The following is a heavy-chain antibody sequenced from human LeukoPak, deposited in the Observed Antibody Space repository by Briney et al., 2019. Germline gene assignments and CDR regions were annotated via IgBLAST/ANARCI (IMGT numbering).Heavy chain of an antibody. Sequence: AGGSLRLSCAASGFTFNIYWMHWVRQAPGKGLVWVSLISSDGSITSYADSVKGRFTISGDNAKNTVYLQMNSLRVEDTAVYYCARRVGSSESSYYFDYWGQGTLVTVSS. CDR3: ARRVGSSESSYYFDY. CDR2: ISSDGSIT. J-gene: IGHJ4*02. CDR1: GFTFNIYW. D-gene: IGHD3-22*01. V-gene: IGHV3-74*01.